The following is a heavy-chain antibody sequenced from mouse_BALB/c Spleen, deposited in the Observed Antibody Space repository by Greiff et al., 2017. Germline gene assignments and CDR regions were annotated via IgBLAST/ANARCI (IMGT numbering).Heavy chain of an antibody. CDR2: ISTYYGDA. V-gene: IGHV1S137*01. Sequence: QVQLQQSGAELVRPGVSVKISCKGSGYTFTDYAMHWVKQSHAKSLEWIGVISTYYGDASYNQKFKGKATMTVDKSSSTAYMELARLTSEDSAIYYCARRNYGSSYDAMDYWGQGTSVTGSS. J-gene: IGHJ4*01. CDR3: ARRNYGSSYDAMDY. CDR1: GYTFTDYA. D-gene: IGHD1-1*01.